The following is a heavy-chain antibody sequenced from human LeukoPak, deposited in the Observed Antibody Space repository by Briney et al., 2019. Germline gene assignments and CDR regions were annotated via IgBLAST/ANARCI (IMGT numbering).Heavy chain of an antibody. CDR2: IYYSGST. CDR1: GGSISSYY. D-gene: IGHD6-19*01. CDR3: ARVHGGLCSADETNWFDP. J-gene: IGHJ5*02. Sequence: PSETLSLTCTVSGGSISSYYWSWIRQPPGKGLEWIGYIYYSGSTNYNPSLKSRVTISVDTSKNQFSLKLSSVTAADTAVYYCARVHGGLCSADETNWFDPWGQGTLVTVSP. V-gene: IGHV4-59*12.